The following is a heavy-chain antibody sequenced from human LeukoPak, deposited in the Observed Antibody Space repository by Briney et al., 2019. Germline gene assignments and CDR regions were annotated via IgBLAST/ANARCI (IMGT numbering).Heavy chain of an antibody. J-gene: IGHJ4*02. CDR2: ISGSGGST. CDR3: AKGDQWELPEYYFDY. V-gene: IGHV3-23*01. D-gene: IGHD1-26*01. Sequence: GGSLRLSCAASGFTFSSYAMSWVRQAPGKGLEWVSAISGSGGSTYYADSVKGRFTISRDNSKNALYLQMNSLRAEDTAVYYCAKGDQWELPEYYFDYWGQGTLVTVSS. CDR1: GFTFSSYA.